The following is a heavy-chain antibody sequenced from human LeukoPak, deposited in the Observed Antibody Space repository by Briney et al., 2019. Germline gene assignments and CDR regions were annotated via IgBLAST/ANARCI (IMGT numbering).Heavy chain of an antibody. J-gene: IGHJ6*03. Sequence: AASVKVSCKASGYTFTSYDINWVRQATGQGLEWMGWMIPNSGNTGYAQKFQGRVTMTTNTSISTAYMELSSLRSEDTAVYCCARRGYCTNGVCFGGYYMDVWGKGTTVTVSS. CDR1: GYTFTSYD. CDR3: ARRGYCTNGVCFGGYYMDV. V-gene: IGHV1-8*01. D-gene: IGHD2-8*01. CDR2: MIPNSGNT.